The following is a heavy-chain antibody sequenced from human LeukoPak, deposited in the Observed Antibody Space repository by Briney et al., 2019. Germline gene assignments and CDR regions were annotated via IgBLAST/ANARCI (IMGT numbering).Heavy chain of an antibody. CDR2: INHSGTT. D-gene: IGHD6-19*01. J-gene: IGHJ3*01. CDR3: ARGGIAVADLRDAFDL. Sequence: PSETLSLTCGFSGGSFSGYYWNWIRQTPGKGLEWIGEINHSGTTNYNPSLKSRVTISIDTSRDQLYLHLNSVTAADTAVYYCARGGIAVADLRDAFDLWGQGTMVTVSS. V-gene: IGHV4-34*01. CDR1: GGSFSGYY.